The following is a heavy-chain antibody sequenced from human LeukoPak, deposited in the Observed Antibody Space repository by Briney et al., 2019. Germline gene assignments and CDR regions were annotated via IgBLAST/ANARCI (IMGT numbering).Heavy chain of an antibody. CDR2: IYYSGNT. Sequence: KPSQTLSLTCSVPGGSISSGDYYWSWIRQPPGKGLEWLGYIYYSGNTYYNPSLKSRVIVSVDTSKNQFSLKLSSVTAADTAVYYCARDQLPYLWGQGTLVTVSS. J-gene: IGHJ4*02. D-gene: IGHD2-2*02. CDR1: GGSISSGDYY. CDR3: ARDQLPYL. V-gene: IGHV4-30-4*08.